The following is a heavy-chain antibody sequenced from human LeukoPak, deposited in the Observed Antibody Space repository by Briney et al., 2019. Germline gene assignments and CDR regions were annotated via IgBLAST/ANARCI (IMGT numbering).Heavy chain of an antibody. CDR2: ISYDGSNK. CDR3: ARDQSRYYDSSGPDY. Sequence: PGGSLRLSCAASGFTFSSYAMHWVRQAPGKGLEWVAVISYDGSNKYYADSVKGRFTISRDNSKNTLYLQMNSLRAEDTAVYYCARDQSRYYDSSGPDYWGQGTLVTVSS. V-gene: IGHV3-30-3*01. D-gene: IGHD3-22*01. CDR1: GFTFSSYA. J-gene: IGHJ4*02.